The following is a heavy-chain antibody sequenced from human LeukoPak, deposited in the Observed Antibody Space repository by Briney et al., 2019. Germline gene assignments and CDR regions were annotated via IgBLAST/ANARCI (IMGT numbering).Heavy chain of an antibody. CDR2: IIPILGIA. J-gene: IGHJ5*02. D-gene: IGHD5-18*01. V-gene: IGHV1-69*04. CDR3: ASVDTARPFDP. CDR1: GGTFSSYA. Sequence: ASVKVSCKSPGGTFSSYAISWVRQAPGQGLEWMGRIIPILGIANYAQKLQGRVTITAHKSTSTAYMELSSLRSEDTAVYYCASVDTARPFDPWGQGTLVTVSS.